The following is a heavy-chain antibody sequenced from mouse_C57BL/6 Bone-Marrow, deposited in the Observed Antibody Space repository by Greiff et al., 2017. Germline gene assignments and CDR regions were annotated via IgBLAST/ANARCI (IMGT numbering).Heavy chain of an antibody. D-gene: IGHD3-1*01. CDR1: GYAFSSSW. CDR3: AREIGKDWYFDV. Sequence: VQLQQSGPELVKPGASVKISCKASGYAFSSSWMNWVKQRPGKGLEWIGRIYPGDGDTNYNGKFKGKATLTADKSSSTAYMQLSSLTSEDAAVYFCAREIGKDWYFDVWVTGTTVTVSS. V-gene: IGHV1-82*01. J-gene: IGHJ1*03. CDR2: IYPGDGDT.